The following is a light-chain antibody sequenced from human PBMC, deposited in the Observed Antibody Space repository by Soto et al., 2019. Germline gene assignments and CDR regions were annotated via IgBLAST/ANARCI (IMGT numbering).Light chain of an antibody. CDR3: QHYNNWPPWT. J-gene: IGKJ1*01. CDR2: GAS. CDR1: QSVSIN. Sequence: EVVMTQSPATLSVSPGERATLSCRASQSVSINLAWYQQKPGQAPRLLIYGASTRATGIPDRFSGSGSGTEFTLTISSLQSEDLAVYYCQHYNNWPPWTFGQGTKVEIK. V-gene: IGKV3-15*01.